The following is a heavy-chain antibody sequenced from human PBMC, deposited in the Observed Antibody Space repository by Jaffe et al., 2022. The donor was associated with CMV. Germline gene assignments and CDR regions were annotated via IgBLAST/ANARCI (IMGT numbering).Heavy chain of an antibody. D-gene: IGHD1-26*01. V-gene: IGHV3-7*01. CDR1: GFTFSNFW. J-gene: IGHJ4*02. Sequence: EVQLVESGGGLVQPGGSLRLSCAGSGFTFSNFWMSWVRQTPGKGLEWLANIKQDGSEKDYVDSVKGRFTISRDNAKNSLYLQMNSLRVEDTAVYYCASWEGSHWFDYWGQGTLVTVSS. CDR3: ASWEGSHWFDY. CDR2: IKQDGSEK.